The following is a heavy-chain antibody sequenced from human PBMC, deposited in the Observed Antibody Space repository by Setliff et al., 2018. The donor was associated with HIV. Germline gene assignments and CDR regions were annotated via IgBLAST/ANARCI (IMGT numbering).Heavy chain of an antibody. Sequence: ASVKVSCKISGYTLTELSRHWVRQAPGKGLEWMGRFDLEDGESIYAQKFQGRVTITDDTSTDTAYMELRSLTSEDTAVYYCATDHGAAGAFDYWGQGTLVTVS. CDR1: GYTLTELS. CDR3: ATDHGAAGAFDY. D-gene: IGHD1-26*01. V-gene: IGHV1-24*01. J-gene: IGHJ4*02. CDR2: FDLEDGES.